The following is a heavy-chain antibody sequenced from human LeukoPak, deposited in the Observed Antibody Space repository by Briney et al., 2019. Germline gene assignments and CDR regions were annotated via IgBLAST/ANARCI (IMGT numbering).Heavy chain of an antibody. D-gene: IGHD5-24*01. Sequence: PSETLSLTCTVSGGSISSSSYYWGWIRQPPGKGLEWIGSIYYSGSTYYNPSLKSRVTISVDTSKNQFSLKLSSVTAADTAVYYCARAFSWRWLQFRDDAFDIWGQGTMVTVSS. CDR2: IYYSGST. V-gene: IGHV4-39*07. CDR1: GGSISSSSYY. CDR3: ARAFSWRWLQFRDDAFDI. J-gene: IGHJ3*02.